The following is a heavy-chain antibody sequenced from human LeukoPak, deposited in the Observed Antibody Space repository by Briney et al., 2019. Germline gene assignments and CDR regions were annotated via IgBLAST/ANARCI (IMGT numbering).Heavy chain of an antibody. Sequence: PGGSLRLSCAVSGFTFSSYSLNWVRQAPGKGLEWVSSISGSSSYIYYADSVKSRFTISRHNAKNSLYLQMNSLRAEDTAVYYCARVPAGVIGMKDAFDIWGQGTLVTVSS. CDR1: GFTFSSYS. CDR3: ARVPAGVIGMKDAFDI. J-gene: IGHJ4*02. CDR2: ISGSSSYI. V-gene: IGHV3-21*01. D-gene: IGHD3-16*02.